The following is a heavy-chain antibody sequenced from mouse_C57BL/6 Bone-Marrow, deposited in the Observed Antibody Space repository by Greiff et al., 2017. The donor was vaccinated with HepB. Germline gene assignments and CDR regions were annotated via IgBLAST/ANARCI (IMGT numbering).Heavy chain of an antibody. CDR2: IYPSDSET. CDR1: GYTFTSYW. D-gene: IGHD1-1*01. Sequence: QVQLQQPGAELVRPGSSVKLSCKASGYTFTSYWMDWVKQRPGQGLEWIGNIYPSDSETHYNQKFKDKATLTVDKSSSTAYMQLSSPTSEDSAVYYCARRTTVVPFDYWGQGTTLTVSS. CDR3: ARRTTVVPFDY. J-gene: IGHJ2*01. V-gene: IGHV1-61*01.